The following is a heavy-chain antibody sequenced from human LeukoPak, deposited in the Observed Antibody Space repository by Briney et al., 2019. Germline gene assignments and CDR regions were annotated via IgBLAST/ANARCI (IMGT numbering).Heavy chain of an antibody. D-gene: IGHD2-15*01. J-gene: IGHJ4*02. CDR1: GGTFSSYA. Sequence: SVTVSCKASGGTFSSYAISWVREAPGQGLEWMGGIIPIFGTANYAQKCQGRVTITADESTSTAYVELSSLRSEDTAVYYCARAVGPKLMYYWGQGTLVTVSS. CDR3: ARAVGPKLMYY. CDR2: IIPIFGTA. V-gene: IGHV1-69*13.